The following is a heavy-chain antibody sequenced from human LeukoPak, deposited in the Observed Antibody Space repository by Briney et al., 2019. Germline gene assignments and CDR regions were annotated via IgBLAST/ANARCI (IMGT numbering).Heavy chain of an antibody. J-gene: IGHJ4*02. CDR2: IYSSGST. D-gene: IGHD4-23*01. CDR1: GGSINSYY. Sequence: SETLSLTFTVSGGSINSYYWSWIRQPAGKGLEWIGRIYSSGSTNYNPSLKSRVSMSVDTSKNQFSLKLTSVTAADTAVYYCARGGKATVVTMWGQGSLVTVSS. CDR3: ARGGKATVVTM. V-gene: IGHV4-4*07.